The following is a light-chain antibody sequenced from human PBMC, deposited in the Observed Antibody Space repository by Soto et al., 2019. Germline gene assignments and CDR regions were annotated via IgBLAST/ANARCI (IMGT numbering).Light chain of an antibody. J-gene: IGLJ2*01. CDR1: SSDVGGYNY. V-gene: IGLV2-8*01. Sequence: QSALTQPPSASGSPGQSVTISCTGTSSDVGGYNYVSWYQQHPGKAPKLMIYDVTQRPSGVPDRFSGSKSGNTASLTVSGLQAEDEADYYCCSYSPSTTVVFGGGTQLTVL. CDR2: DVT. CDR3: CSYSPSTTVV.